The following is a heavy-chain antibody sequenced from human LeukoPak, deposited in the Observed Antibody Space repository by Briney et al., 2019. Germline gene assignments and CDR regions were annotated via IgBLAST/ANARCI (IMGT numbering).Heavy chain of an antibody. Sequence: GGSLRLSCASSGFTFNSYGMSWVRQAPGEGLECVSTICDSGGSTYYADSVKGRFTISRDNSKHTLYLQTNSLRAEDTAVYYCAKDRGVWGSYRYPTFFDYWGHGALVTVSS. D-gene: IGHD3-16*02. J-gene: IGHJ4*01. CDR1: GFTFNSYG. CDR3: AKDRGVWGSYRYPTFFDY. V-gene: IGHV3-23*01. CDR2: ICDSGGST.